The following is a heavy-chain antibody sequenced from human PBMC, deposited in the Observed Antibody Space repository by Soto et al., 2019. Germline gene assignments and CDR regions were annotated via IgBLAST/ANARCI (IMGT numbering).Heavy chain of an antibody. CDR1: GYTFTTFA. V-gene: IGHV1-3*01. CDR2: INAGSGYT. Sequence: ASVKVSCKASGYTFTTFAMHWVRQAPGQRPEWLGWINAGSGYTKYSQNFQDRVTISSDTSASTAYIELSSLRSGDTAIYYCARDRVSLAMFGVPVGVFKNWGQGTLVTVS. D-gene: IGHD3-3*01. J-gene: IGHJ4*02. CDR3: ARDRVSLAMFGVPVGVFKN.